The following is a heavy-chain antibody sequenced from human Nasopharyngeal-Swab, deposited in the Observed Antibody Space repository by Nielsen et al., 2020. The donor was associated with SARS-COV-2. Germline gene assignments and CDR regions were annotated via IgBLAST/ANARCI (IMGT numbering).Heavy chain of an antibody. V-gene: IGHV4-59*01. D-gene: IGHD6-6*01. CDR1: GGSISSYY. J-gene: IGHJ6*02. CDR3: ARGWIAARPHYYYYYGMDV. CDR2: IYYSWST. Sequence: GSLRLSCTISGGSISSYYWSWIRQPPGKGLEWIGYIYYSWSTNYNPALKSRVTISVDTSKNQFSLKLSSVTAADTAVYYCARGWIAARPHYYYYYGMDVWGQGTTVTVSS.